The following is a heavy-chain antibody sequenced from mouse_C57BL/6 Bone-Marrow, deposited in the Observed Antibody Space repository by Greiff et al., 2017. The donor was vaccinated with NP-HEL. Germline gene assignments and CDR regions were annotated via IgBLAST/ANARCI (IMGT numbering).Heavy chain of an antibody. CDR2: IDPETGGT. Sequence: QVQLQQSGAELVRPGASVTLSCKASGYTFTDYEMHWVKQTPVHGLEWIGAIDPETGGTAYNQKFKGKAIPTADKSSSTAYMELRSLTSEDSAVYYCTRGFRNYGSRDYWGQGTTLTVSS. V-gene: IGHV1-15*01. CDR1: GYTFTDYE. J-gene: IGHJ2*01. D-gene: IGHD1-1*01. CDR3: TRGFRNYGSRDY.